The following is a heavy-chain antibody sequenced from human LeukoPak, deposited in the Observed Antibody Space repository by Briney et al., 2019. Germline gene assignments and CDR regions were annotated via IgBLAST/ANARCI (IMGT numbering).Heavy chain of an antibody. CDR2: ISSSGSTI. D-gene: IGHD6-13*01. V-gene: IGHV3-48*03. CDR3: AKENIAAADY. CDR1: GFTFSSYE. J-gene: IGHJ4*02. Sequence: GGSLRLSCAASGFTFSSYEMNWVRQAPGKGLEWVSYISSSGSTIYYADSVRGRLTISRDNSKNTLYLQMNSLRAEDTAVYYCAKENIAAADYWGQGTLVTVSS.